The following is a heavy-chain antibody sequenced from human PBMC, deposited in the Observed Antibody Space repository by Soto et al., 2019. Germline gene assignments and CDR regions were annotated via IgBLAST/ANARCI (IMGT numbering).Heavy chain of an antibody. Sequence: SETLSLTCAVYGGSFSGYYWSWIRQPPGKGLEWIGEINHSGSTNYNPSLKSRVTISVDTSKNQFSLKLSSVTAADTAVYYCAREASIAAGGWFDPWGQGTLVTVSS. D-gene: IGHD6-13*01. CDR2: INHSGST. CDR3: AREASIAAGGWFDP. CDR1: GGSFSGYY. V-gene: IGHV4-34*01. J-gene: IGHJ5*02.